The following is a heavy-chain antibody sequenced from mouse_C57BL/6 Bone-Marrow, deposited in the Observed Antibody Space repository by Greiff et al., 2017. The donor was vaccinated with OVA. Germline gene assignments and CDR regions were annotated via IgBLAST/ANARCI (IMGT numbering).Heavy chain of an antibody. J-gene: IGHJ3*01. CDR3: ARARYDYDEGFAY. CDR1: GFSLSTSGMG. Sequence: QVTLKESGPGLLQSSQTLSLTSSFSGFSLSTSGMGVSWIRQPPGKGLEWLAYIYWDDDKRYNPFLKSRLTISKATSRNQIILKSTSMDTADTATYYCARARYDYDEGFAYWGQGTLVTVSA. CDR2: IYWDDDK. V-gene: IGHV8-12*01. D-gene: IGHD2-4*01.